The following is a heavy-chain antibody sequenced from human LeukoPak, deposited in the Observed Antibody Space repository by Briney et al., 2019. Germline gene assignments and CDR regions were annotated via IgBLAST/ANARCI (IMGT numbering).Heavy chain of an antibody. CDR3: ARNFLSSWYWDY. CDR1: GGSISSSSYY. V-gene: IGHV4-39*07. CDR2: IYYSGST. J-gene: IGHJ4*02. Sequence: PSETLSLTCTVSGGSISSSSYYWGWIRQPPGKGLEWIGNIYYSGSTSYNPSLKSRVTISVDTPKNQFSLKLRSVTAADTAVYYCARNFLSSWYWDYWGQGTLVTVSS. D-gene: IGHD6-13*01.